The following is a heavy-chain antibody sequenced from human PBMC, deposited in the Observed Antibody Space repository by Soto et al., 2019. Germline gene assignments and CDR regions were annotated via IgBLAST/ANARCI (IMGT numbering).Heavy chain of an antibody. D-gene: IGHD6-19*01. V-gene: IGHV1-18*01. CDR1: GYTFTSYG. CDR3: ARDRGSSGWLRERFFDY. CDR2: ISAYNGNT. Sequence: ASVKVSCKASGYTFTSYGISWVRQAPGQGLEWMGWISAYNGNTNYAQKLQGRVTMTTDTSKSTVYMELRSLRSDDTAVYYCARDRGSSGWLRERFFDYWGQGTLVTVSS. J-gene: IGHJ4*02.